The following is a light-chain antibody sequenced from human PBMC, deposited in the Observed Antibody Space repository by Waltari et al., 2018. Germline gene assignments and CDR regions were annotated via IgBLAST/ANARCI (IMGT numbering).Light chain of an antibody. CDR3: CSYAGSYILV. CDR2: DVT. J-gene: IGLJ2*01. V-gene: IGLV2-11*01. CDR1: SSAVGYYNY. Sequence: QSALTQPRSVSGSPGQSVTISCTGTSSAVGYYNYVSWYQQRPGKATILTRYDVTKRPSGVPDRCSGSKSGNTASLTISGLQAEDEADFYCCSYAGSYILVFGGGTKLTVL.